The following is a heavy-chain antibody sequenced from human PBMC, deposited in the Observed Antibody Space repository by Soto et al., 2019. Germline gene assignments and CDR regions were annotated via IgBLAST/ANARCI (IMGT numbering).Heavy chain of an antibody. CDR2: ISYDGSNK. CDR3: ARDAMVRGVTIYYYYGMDV. Sequence: QPGGSLRLSCAASGFTFSSYAMHWVRQAPGKGLEWVAVISYDGSNKYYADSVKGRFTISRDNSKNTLYLQMNSLRAEDTAVYYCARDAMVRGVTIYYYYGMDVWGQGTTVTVSS. D-gene: IGHD3-10*01. CDR1: GFTFSSYA. V-gene: IGHV3-30-3*01. J-gene: IGHJ6*02.